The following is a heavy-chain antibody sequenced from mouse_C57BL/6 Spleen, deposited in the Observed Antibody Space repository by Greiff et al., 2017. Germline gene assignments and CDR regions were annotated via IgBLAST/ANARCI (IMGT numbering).Heavy chain of an antibody. CDR3: TRTVIHGVAY. Sequence: QVQLQQSGAELVRPGASVTLSCKASGYTFTDYEMHWVKQTPVHGLEWIGAIDPETGGTAYNQKFKGKAILTADKSSSTAYMELRSLTSEDSAVYYCTRTVIHGVAYWGQGTLVTVSA. CDR2: IDPETGGT. J-gene: IGHJ3*01. V-gene: IGHV1-15*01. CDR1: GYTFTDYE.